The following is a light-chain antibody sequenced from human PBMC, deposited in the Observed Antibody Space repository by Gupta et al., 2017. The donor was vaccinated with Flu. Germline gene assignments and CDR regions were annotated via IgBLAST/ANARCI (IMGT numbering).Light chain of an antibody. CDR3: QQRSNWALLS. V-gene: IGKV3-11*01. J-gene: IGKJ4*01. CDR2: DAS. CDR1: QSVSTS. Sequence: ATLSLSPGERATLSCRASQSVSTSLAWYQQKPGQPPRLLVYDASNRATGIPARFSGSGSGTDFTLTISSLEPEDFAVYYCQQRSNWALLSFGGGTKVDIK.